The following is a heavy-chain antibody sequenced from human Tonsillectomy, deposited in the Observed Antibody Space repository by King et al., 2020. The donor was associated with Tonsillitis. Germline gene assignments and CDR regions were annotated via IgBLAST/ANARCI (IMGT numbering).Heavy chain of an antibody. D-gene: IGHD3-16*01. CDR2: IAYDSSYE. Sequence: VQLVESGGGVVQPGRSLRLSCAASGFTFSNYDMHWVRQAPGKGLEWVALIAYDSSYENYADSVKGRFAISRDNSKNTLYLEMNSLRVEDTAVCHCAKEGIGLSDWYFDLWGRGTLVTVSS. V-gene: IGHV3-30*18. J-gene: IGHJ2*01. CDR1: GFTFSNYD. CDR3: AKEGIGLSDWYFDL.